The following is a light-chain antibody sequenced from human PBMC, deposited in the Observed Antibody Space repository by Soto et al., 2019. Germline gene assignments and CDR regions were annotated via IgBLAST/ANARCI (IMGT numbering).Light chain of an antibody. CDR1: SSHIGAGYD. V-gene: IGLV1-40*01. Sequence: QSVLTQPHSVSGAPGQRVTISGNGRSSHIGAGYDVHWYQQLPGTAPKLLIYGNSNRPSGVPDRFSGSKSGTSASLAITGLQAEDEADYYCQSYDSSLSAYVVFGGGTKLTVL. J-gene: IGLJ2*01. CDR2: GNS. CDR3: QSYDSSLSAYVV.